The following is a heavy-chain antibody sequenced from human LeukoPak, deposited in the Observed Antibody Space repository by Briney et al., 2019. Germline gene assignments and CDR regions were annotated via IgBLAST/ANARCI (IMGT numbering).Heavy chain of an antibody. V-gene: IGHV3-66*01. CDR2: IYSGGST. CDR1: GFTVSSNY. CDR3: ARVSAPPYYYYGMDV. Sequence: GGSLRLSCAASGFTVSSNYMSWVRQAPGKGLEWVSVIYSGGSTYYADSVKGRFTISRGNSKNTLYLQMNSLRAEDTAVYYCARVSAPPYYYYGMDVWGQGTTVTVSS. D-gene: IGHD2/OR15-2a*01. J-gene: IGHJ6*02.